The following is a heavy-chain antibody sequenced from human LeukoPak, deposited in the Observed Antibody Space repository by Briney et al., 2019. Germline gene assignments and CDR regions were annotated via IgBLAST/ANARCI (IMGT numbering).Heavy chain of an antibody. D-gene: IGHD4-17*01. J-gene: IGHJ4*02. V-gene: IGHV4-38-2*01. CDR3: ASAFTKSTLNGGY. Sequence: SETLSLTCAVSGYSISSGYYWGWIRQPPAKGLEWIGSIYHSGSTYYNPSLKSRVTISVDTSKNQFSLKLSSVTAADTAVYYCASAFTKSTLNGGYWGQGTLVTVSS. CDR2: IYHSGST. CDR1: GYSISSGYY.